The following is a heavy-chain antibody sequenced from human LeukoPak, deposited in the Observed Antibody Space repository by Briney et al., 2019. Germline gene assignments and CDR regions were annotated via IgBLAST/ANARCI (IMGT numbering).Heavy chain of an antibody. CDR1: GFTFSSYS. CDR3: ARASEDYYDSSGYGNFDY. CDR2: ISSSSSSYI. J-gene: IGHJ4*02. Sequence: VGSLRLSCAASGFTFSSYSMNWVRQAPGKGLEWVSSISSSSSSYIYYADSVKGRFTISRDNAKNSLYLQMNSLRAEDTAVYYCARASEDYYDSSGYGNFDYWGQGTLVTVSS. D-gene: IGHD3-22*01. V-gene: IGHV3-21*01.